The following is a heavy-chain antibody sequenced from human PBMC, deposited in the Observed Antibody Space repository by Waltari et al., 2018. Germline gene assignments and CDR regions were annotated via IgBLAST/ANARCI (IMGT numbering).Heavy chain of an antibody. CDR3: ARAQLTMARNLDL. Sequence: EVQLVESGGGLVQPGGSLGLSCVTSGFTFRSHWMHWVRQVPGKGLVLVSRINSDGSTTSYADSVKGRFTISRDNAKNTLYLQMNSLRADDTSVYYCARAQLTMARNLDLWGRGTLVTVSS. CDR2: INSDGSTT. D-gene: IGHD3-10*01. CDR1: GFTFRSHW. V-gene: IGHV3-74*01. J-gene: IGHJ2*01.